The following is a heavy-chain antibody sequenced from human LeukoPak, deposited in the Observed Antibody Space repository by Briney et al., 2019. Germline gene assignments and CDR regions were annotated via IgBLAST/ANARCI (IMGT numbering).Heavy chain of an antibody. D-gene: IGHD3-3*01. CDR3: ARVPPREVLRFSN. J-gene: IGHJ4*02. CDR2: IIPIFGTA. V-gene: IGHV1-69*01. CDR1: GGTFSSYA. Sequence: GSSVKVSCKASGGTFSSYAISWVRQAPGQGLEWMGGIIPIFGTANYAQKFQGRVTITADESTSTAYMELSSLRSEDTAVYYCARVPPREVLRFSNWGQGTLVTVSS.